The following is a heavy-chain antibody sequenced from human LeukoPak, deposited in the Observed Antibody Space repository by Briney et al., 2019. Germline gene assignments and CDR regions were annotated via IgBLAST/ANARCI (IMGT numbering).Heavy chain of an antibody. V-gene: IGHV3-53*01. J-gene: IGHJ4*02. Sequence: GGSLRLSCAASGFTLSSNYMSWVRQAPGKGREWVSVIYSGGSTYYADSVKGRFTISRDNSKNTLYLQMNSLRAEDTAVYYCARGFSYGDSIDYWSQGTLVTVSS. D-gene: IGHD4-17*01. CDR2: IYSGGST. CDR1: GFTLSSNY. CDR3: ARGFSYGDSIDY.